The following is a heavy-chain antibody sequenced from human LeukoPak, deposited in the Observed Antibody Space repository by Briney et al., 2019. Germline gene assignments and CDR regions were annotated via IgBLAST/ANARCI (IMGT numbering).Heavy chain of an antibody. J-gene: IGHJ4*02. Sequence: PSETLSLTCAVYGGSFSGYYWSWIRQPPGEGLEWIGEINHSGSTNYNPSLKSRVTISVDTSKNQFSLKLSSVTAADTAVYYCASRYDYVWGNPLRYWGQGTLVTVSS. V-gene: IGHV4-34*01. CDR1: GGSFSGYY. CDR3: ASRYDYVWGNPLRY. CDR2: INHSGST. D-gene: IGHD3-16*01.